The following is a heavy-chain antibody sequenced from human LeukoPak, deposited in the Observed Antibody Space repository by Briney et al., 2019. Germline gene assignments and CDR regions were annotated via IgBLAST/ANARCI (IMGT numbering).Heavy chain of an antibody. V-gene: IGHV4-31*03. CDR2: IYYSGST. CDR3: ARVGSSWFFAFDI. Sequence: SETLSLTCTFSGGSISSGGYYWSWLRQHPGKGLEYIGYIYYSGSTYYNPSLKSRVTISVDTSKNQFSLKLSSVTVADTAVYYCARVGSSWFFAFDIWGQGTMVTVSS. J-gene: IGHJ3*02. CDR1: GGSISSGGYY. D-gene: IGHD6-13*01.